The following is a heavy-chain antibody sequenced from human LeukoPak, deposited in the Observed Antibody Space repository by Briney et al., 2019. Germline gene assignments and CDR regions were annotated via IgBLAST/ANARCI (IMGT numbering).Heavy chain of an antibody. D-gene: IGHD3-10*01. V-gene: IGHV3-74*01. CDR3: ARDSRFYYDSRNYDNVAFYM. Sequence: GGSLRLSCAASGFTLSSYWMHWVRQGPEKGLVRVSRVSMDVRTTSYADSVTGRFTISRDNAKNKLTLQINSLRVEDTAVYYCARDSRFYYDSRNYDNVAFYMWGQGKMVTVPS. J-gene: IGHJ3*02. CDR1: GFTLSSYW. CDR2: VSMDVRTT.